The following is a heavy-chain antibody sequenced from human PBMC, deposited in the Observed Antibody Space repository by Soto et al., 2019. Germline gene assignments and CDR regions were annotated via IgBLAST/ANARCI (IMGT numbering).Heavy chain of an antibody. D-gene: IGHD3-16*01. CDR1: CGAFRGYF. Sequence: SETLSLTCAVSCGAFRGYFWSWIRQSPDKGLEWIGEINDSGSTYYNPSFKSRLTISVDTSKSQISLTLTSVTAADSAVYYCQGGDFWGQGTRVTVSS. CDR2: INDSGST. J-gene: IGHJ4*02. V-gene: IGHV4-34*01. CDR3: QGGDF.